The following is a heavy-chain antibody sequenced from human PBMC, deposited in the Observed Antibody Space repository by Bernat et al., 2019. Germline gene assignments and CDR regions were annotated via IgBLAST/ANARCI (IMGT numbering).Heavy chain of an antibody. CDR1: GFTFSSYS. D-gene: IGHD3-22*01. CDR2: ISSSSSTI. J-gene: IGHJ5*02. CDR3: ASMIVVEPNWFDP. V-gene: IGHV3-48*02. Sequence: EVQLVESGGGLVQPGGSLRLSCAASGFTFSSYSMNWVRQAPGKGLEWVSYISSSSSTIYYADSVKGRFTISRDNAKNSLYLQMNSLRDEDTTVYYCASMIVVEPNWFDPWGQGTLVTVSS.